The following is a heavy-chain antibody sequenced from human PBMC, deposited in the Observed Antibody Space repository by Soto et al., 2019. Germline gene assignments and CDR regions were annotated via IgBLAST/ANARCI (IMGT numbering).Heavy chain of an antibody. V-gene: IGHV3-30*18. J-gene: IGHJ4*02. D-gene: IGHD1-20*01. CDR3: AKVGRYNWNCDY. CDR1: GFTFSSYG. Sequence: GGSLRLSCAASGFTFSSYGMHWVRQAPGKGLEWVAVISYDGSNKYYADSVKGRFTISRDNSKNTLYLQMNSLRAEDTAVYYCAKVGRYNWNCDYWGQGTLVTVSS. CDR2: ISYDGSNK.